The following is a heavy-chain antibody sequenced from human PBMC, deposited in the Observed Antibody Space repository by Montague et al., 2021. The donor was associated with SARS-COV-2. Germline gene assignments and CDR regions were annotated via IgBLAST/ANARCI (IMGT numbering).Heavy chain of an antibody. Sequence: LRLSCAASGFTFSSYAMHWVRQAPGKGLEWVAVISYDGSNKYYADSVKGRFTISRDNSKNTLYLQMNSLRAKDTAVYYCARDREITMVRGAPLYGMDVWGQGTTVTVSS. V-gene: IGHV3-30-3*01. CDR1: GFTFSSYA. D-gene: IGHD3-10*01. CDR2: ISYDGSNK. CDR3: ARDREITMVRGAPLYGMDV. J-gene: IGHJ6*02.